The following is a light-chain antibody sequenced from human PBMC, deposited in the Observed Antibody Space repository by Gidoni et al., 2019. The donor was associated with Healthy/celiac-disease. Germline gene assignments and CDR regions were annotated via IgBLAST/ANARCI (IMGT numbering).Light chain of an antibody. V-gene: IGKV2-28*01. J-gene: IGKJ3*01. Sequence: DIVMTQSPLSLPVTPGEPASISCRSSQSLLHSNGYNYLDWYLQKPGQSPQLLIYLGSNRASGVPDRFSGSGSGTDFTLKISRVEAEDVGVYYCMQALQTLRGGFTFGPGTKVDIK. CDR3: MQALQTLRGGFT. CDR1: QSLLHSNGYNY. CDR2: LGS.